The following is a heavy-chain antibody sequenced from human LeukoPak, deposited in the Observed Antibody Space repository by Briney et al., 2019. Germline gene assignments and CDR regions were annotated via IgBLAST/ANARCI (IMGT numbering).Heavy chain of an antibody. CDR3: ARHDDYGDSSGYYPQY. J-gene: IGHJ4*02. CDR2: IYPGDSDT. Sequence: GESLKISCKGSGYSFTSYWIGRVRQMPGKGLEWMGIIYPGDSDTRYSPSFQGQVTISADKSISTAYLQWSSLKASDTAMYYCARHDDYGDSSGYYPQYWGQGTLVTVSS. V-gene: IGHV5-51*01. CDR1: GYSFTSYW. D-gene: IGHD3-22*01.